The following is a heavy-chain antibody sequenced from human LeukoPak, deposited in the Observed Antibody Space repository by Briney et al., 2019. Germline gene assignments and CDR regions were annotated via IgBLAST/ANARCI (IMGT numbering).Heavy chain of an antibody. Sequence: GSLRLSCAASGFTFSSYAMSWVRQPPGKGLEWIGEINHSGSTNYNPSLKSRVTISVDTSKNQFSLKLSSVTAADTAVYYCASLTVRRPKSPDYWGQGTLVTVSS. CDR2: INHSGST. J-gene: IGHJ4*02. V-gene: IGHV4-34*01. CDR1: GFTFSSYA. CDR3: ASLTVRRPKSPDY. D-gene: IGHD3-9*01.